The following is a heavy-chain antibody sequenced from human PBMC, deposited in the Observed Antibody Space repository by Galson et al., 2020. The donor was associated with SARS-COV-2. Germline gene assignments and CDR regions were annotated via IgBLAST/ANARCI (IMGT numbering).Heavy chain of an antibody. D-gene: IGHD3-10*01. Sequence: GGSLRLSCAASGFTFSSYAMHWVRQAPGKGLEWVAVISYDGSNKYYADPVKGRFTISRDNSKNTLYLQMNSLRAEDTAVYYCARDPDGSGSSSIAYFDYWSQGPLVTISS. CDR1: GFTFSSYA. J-gene: IGHJ4*02. CDR3: ARDPDGSGSSSIAYFDY. CDR2: ISYDGSNK. V-gene: IGHV3-30*04.